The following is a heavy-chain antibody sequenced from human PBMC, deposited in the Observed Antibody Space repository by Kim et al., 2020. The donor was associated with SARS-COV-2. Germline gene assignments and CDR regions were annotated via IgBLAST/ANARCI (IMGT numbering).Heavy chain of an antibody. CDR1: GGTFSSYA. CDR2: IIPIFGTA. J-gene: IGHJ4*02. V-gene: IGHV1-69*13. Sequence: SVKVSCKASGGTFSSYAISWVRQAPGQGLEWMGGIIPIFGTANYAQKFQGRVTITADESTSTAYMELSSLRSEDTAVYYCARVDDPGYSGYDGGFDYWGQGTLVTVSS. D-gene: IGHD5-12*01. CDR3: ARVDDPGYSGYDGGFDY.